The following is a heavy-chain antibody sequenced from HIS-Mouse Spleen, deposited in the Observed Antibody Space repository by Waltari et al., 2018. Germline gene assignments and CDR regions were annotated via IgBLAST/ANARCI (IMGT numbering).Heavy chain of an antibody. CDR3: YSLDPDYGMDV. V-gene: IGHV3-15*01. CDR1: GFTFSTAW. J-gene: IGHJ6*02. D-gene: IGHD2-15*01. Sequence: EVQLVESGGGLVKPGGSLRLSCAASGFTFSTAWMSWVRQAPGKGLEWVGRIKSKTDGGTTDYAAPVKGRFTISRDDSKNTLYLQMNSLKTEDTAVYYCYSLDPDYGMDVWGQGTTVTVSS. CDR2: IKSKTDGGTT.